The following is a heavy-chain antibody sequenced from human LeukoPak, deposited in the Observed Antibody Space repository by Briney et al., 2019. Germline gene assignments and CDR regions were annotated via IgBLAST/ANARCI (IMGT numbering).Heavy chain of an antibody. CDR3: ATSPPLDYSGSYEWLDS. CDR2: ISYDGINK. CDR1: GFTFSTYD. Sequence: PGGSLRLSCAASGFTFSTYDMHWVRQAPGKGLEWVALISYDGINKYYADSVKGRFTISRDNSKNTLYLQTNSLRTEDTAVYYCATSPPLDYSGSYEWLDSWGQGTLVTVSS. D-gene: IGHD1-26*01. V-gene: IGHV3-30-3*01. J-gene: IGHJ4*02.